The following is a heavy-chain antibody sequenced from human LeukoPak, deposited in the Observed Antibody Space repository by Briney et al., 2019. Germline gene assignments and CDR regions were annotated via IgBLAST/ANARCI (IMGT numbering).Heavy chain of an antibody. CDR3: AKGDPPTYYDILTGQDY. D-gene: IGHD3-9*01. J-gene: IGHJ4*02. CDR1: GFTFSSYA. CDR2: ISAGGGST. V-gene: IGHV3-23*01. Sequence: GGSLRLSCAASGFTFSSYAMSWVRQAPGKGLEWVAGISAGGGSTYYADSVKGRFTISRDNSKNMLYLQLNSLRAEDTAVYYCAKGDPPTYYDILTGQDYWGQRTLVTVSS.